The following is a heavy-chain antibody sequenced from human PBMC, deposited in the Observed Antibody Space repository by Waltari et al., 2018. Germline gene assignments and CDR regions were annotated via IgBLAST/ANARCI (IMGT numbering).Heavy chain of an antibody. CDR2: IWYDGSNK. CDR3: ARDQGGYSSSSGGDAFDI. V-gene: IGHV3-33*01. CDR1: GFTFSSYG. D-gene: IGHD6-6*01. Sequence: QVQLVESGGGVVQPGRSLRLSCAASGFTFSSYGMHWVRQAPGKGLEWVAVIWYDGSNKYYADSGKGRVTISRDNSKNTLYLQMNSLRAEDTAVYDCARDQGGYSSSSGGDAFDIWGQGTMVTVSS. J-gene: IGHJ3*02.